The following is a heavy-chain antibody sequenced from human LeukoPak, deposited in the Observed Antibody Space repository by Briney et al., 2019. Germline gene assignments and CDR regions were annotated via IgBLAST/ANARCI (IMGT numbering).Heavy chain of an antibody. V-gene: IGHV3-53*01. Sequence: PGGSLRLSCAASGFTVSSNYMSWVRQAPGKGLEWVSVIYSGGSTYYADSVKGRFTISRDNSKNTLYLQMNSLRAEDTAVYYCARESENTAMGWFDPWGQGTLVTVSS. CDR1: GFTVSSNY. J-gene: IGHJ5*02. CDR3: ARESENTAMGWFDP. D-gene: IGHD5-18*01. CDR2: IYSGGST.